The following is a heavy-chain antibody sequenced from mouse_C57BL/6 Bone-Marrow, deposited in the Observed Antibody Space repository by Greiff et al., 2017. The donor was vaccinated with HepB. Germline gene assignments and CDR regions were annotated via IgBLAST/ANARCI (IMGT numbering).Heavy chain of an antibody. CDR3: AIYYDYDGDYYAMDY. D-gene: IGHD2-4*01. CDR1: GYTFTDYY. Sequence: VKLMESGAELVRPGASVKLSCKASGYTFTDYYINWVKQRPGQGLEWIARIYPGSGNTYYNEKFKGKATLTAEKSSSTAYMQLSSLTSEVSAVYFCAIYYDYDGDYYAMDYWGQGTSVTVSS. V-gene: IGHV1-76*01. J-gene: IGHJ4*01. CDR2: IYPGSGNT.